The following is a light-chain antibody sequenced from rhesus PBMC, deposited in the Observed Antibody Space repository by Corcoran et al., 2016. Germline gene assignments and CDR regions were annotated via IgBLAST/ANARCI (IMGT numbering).Light chain of an antibody. CDR3: NSWDISGTHLV. V-gene: IGLV3-43*01. Sequence: SSGLTQEPALSVALGHTVRMTCQGDSLKSYYASWYQQKPGQVPVLVVYGNNYRASGIPERFSGSWSGISSSLIITGAQVEDEADYYCNSWDISGTHLVFGSGTKLTVL. J-gene: IGLJ6*01. CDR1: SLKSYY. CDR2: GNN.